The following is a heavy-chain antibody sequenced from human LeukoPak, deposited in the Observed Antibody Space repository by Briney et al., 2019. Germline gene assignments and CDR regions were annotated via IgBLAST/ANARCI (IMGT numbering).Heavy chain of an antibody. CDR1: GFTFSNYW. CDR3: AVDSSGYWAFDY. J-gene: IGHJ4*02. D-gene: IGHD3-22*01. V-gene: IGHV3-74*01. Sequence: GGSLRLSCAASGFTFSNYWMHWVRQAPGKGLVWVSGINSDGSSTSHADSVEGRFTISRDNAKNTLYLQMNSLRAEDTAVYYCAVDSSGYWAFDYWGQGTLVTVSS. CDR2: INSDGSST.